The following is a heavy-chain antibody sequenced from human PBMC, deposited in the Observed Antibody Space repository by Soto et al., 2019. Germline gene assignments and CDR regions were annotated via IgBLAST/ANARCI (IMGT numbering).Heavy chain of an antibody. CDR2: IYYSGST. Sequence: QLQLQESGPGLVKPSETLSLTCTVSGGSISSSSYYWGWIRQPPGKGLEWIGSIYYSGSTYYNPSLKSRVTICVDTSKNQFSLKLSSVTAADTAVYYCAGAWGWELLPDYWGQGTLVTVSS. V-gene: IGHV4-39*01. CDR1: GGSISSSSYY. D-gene: IGHD1-26*01. J-gene: IGHJ4*02. CDR3: AGAWGWELLPDY.